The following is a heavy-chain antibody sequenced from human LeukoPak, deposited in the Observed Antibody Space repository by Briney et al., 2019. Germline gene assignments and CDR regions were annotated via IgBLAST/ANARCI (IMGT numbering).Heavy chain of an antibody. CDR1: NGAMSTYY. CDR2: IHYSGRT. V-gene: IGHV4-59*01. J-gene: IGHJ4*02. D-gene: IGHD3-16*02. CDR3: AKTPELQLSFPQFDS. Sequence: SETLSLTCTVSNGAMSTYYWNWIRQSPAKGLEWIGYIHYSGRTNYNPSLKSPLSMSIDTSKNQFSLNLSSVTAADTAVYFCAKTPELQLSFPQFDSWGQGALVTVSS.